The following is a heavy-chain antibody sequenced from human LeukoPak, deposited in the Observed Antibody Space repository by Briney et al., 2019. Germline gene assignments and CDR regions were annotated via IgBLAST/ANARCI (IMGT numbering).Heavy chain of an antibody. Sequence: GGSLRLSCAAAGFTFSSFAMNWVRQAPGKGLEWVSTMTGSGSTTFYADSVKGRFTISRDNSKKTLFLQMNSLRAEDTAVYFCAKQIVVVTAGMNYFDNWGQGTLVTVSS. J-gene: IGHJ4*02. CDR3: AKQIVVVTAGMNYFDN. CDR1: GFTFSSFA. D-gene: IGHD2-15*01. V-gene: IGHV3-23*01. CDR2: MTGSGSTT.